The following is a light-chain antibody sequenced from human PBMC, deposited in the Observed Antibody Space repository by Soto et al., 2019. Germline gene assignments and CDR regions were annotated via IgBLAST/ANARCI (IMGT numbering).Light chain of an antibody. CDR2: GNT. CDR3: KSYDSSLSAYV. V-gene: IGLV1-40*01. Sequence: QALLALPPRLSGARGQKVTIACTGRTSKIGAGYDLHWYQQLPGTAPKLLLYGNTNRPSGVPDRFSGSKSGTSASLAITGLQAEDEADYYCKSYDSSLSAYVFGTGTKVTVL. CDR1: TSKIGAGYD. J-gene: IGLJ1*01.